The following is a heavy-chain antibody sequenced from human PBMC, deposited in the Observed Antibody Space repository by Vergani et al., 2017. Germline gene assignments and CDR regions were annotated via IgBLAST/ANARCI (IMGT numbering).Heavy chain of an antibody. CDR3: AKDLGSSTGSTFDY. D-gene: IGHD2-2*01. CDR2: FSYDGSNK. J-gene: IGHJ4*02. V-gene: IGHV3-30*18. CDR1: GFTFSSYG. Sequence: QVQLVESGGGVVQPGRSLRLSCAASGFTFSSYGMHWVRQAPGKGLEWVAVFSYDGSNKYYPDSVKGRFTISRDNSKNTLYLQMNSLRAEDTAVYYCAKDLGSSTGSTFDYWGQGTLVTVSS.